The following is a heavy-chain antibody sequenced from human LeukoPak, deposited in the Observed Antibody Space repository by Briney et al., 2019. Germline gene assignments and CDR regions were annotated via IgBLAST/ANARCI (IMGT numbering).Heavy chain of an antibody. CDR1: GYTFTGYY. CDR3: ARELYGDYVGYYGMDV. D-gene: IGHD4-17*01. CDR2: INPKSDGT. Sequence: ASVKVSCKASGYTFTGYYIHWVRQAPGQGLEWLGWINPKSDGTNYAQKFQGRVTMTRDTSISTAYMELSRLRSDDTAVYYCARELYGDYVGYYGMDVWGQGTTVTVSS. V-gene: IGHV1-2*02. J-gene: IGHJ6*02.